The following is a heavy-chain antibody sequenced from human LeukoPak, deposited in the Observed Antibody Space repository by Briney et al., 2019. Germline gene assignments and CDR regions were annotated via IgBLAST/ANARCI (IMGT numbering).Heavy chain of an antibody. D-gene: IGHD1-1*01. CDR2: ISHRNSHT. CDR1: GFTSSSYS. V-gene: IGHV3-21*01. CDR3: ARELDGIQDFDY. J-gene: IGHJ4*02. Sequence: GGSLRRSCAASGFTSSSYSMNWGRQAPGKGLEWVSSISHRNSHTFYADSVRGRFTISRDTAKNSLYLQMNSLRAEDTAVYYCARELDGIQDFDYWGQGTLVTVSS.